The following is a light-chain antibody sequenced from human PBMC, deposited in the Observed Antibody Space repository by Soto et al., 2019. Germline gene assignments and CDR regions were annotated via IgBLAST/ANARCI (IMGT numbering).Light chain of an antibody. CDR3: ATWDSTLSAGAV. V-gene: IGLV1-51*02. Sequence: QSVVTQPPSLSAAPGQNVTISCSGGSFDIGNNFVSWYQQVPGSAPKLLIYENQRRPSGIADRFSGSKSGTSATLDITGLQSGDEADYYCATWDSTLSAGAVFGGGTQLTVL. CDR2: ENQ. J-gene: IGLJ3*02. CDR1: SFDIGNNF.